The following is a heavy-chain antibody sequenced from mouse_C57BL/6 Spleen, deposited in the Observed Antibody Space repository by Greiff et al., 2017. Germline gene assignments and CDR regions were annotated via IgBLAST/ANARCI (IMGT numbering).Heavy chain of an antibody. D-gene: IGHD4-1*01. CDR1: GFTFSSYA. CDR3: ARERGTGFDY. V-gene: IGHV5-4*01. J-gene: IGHJ2*01. CDR2: ISDGGSYT. Sequence: EVKVVESGGGLVKPGGSLKLSCAASGFTFSSYAMSWVRQTPEKRLEWVATISDGGSYTYYPDNVKGRFTISRDNAKNNLYLQMSHLKSEDTAMYYWARERGTGFDYWGQGTTLTVSS.